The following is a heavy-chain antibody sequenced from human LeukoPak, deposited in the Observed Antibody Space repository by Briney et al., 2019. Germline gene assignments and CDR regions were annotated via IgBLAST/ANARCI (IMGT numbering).Heavy chain of an antibody. J-gene: IGHJ4*02. CDR1: GFTVSSNY. D-gene: IGHD3-22*01. CDR3: AKDTFDSSDY. V-gene: IGHV3-23*01. CDR2: ISGSGGST. Sequence: PGGSLRLSCAASGFTVSSNYMGWVRQAPGKGLEWVSAISGSGGSTYYADSVKGRFTISRDNSKNTLYLQMNSLRAEDTAVYYCAKDTFDSSDYWGQGTLVTVSS.